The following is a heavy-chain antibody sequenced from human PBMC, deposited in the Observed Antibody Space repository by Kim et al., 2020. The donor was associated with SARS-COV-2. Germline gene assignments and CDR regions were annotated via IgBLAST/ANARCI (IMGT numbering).Heavy chain of an antibody. J-gene: IGHJ4*02. D-gene: IGHD3-3*02. CDR2: MYHGTT. CDR1: GGSISSSTYY. Sequence: SETLSLTCTVFGGSISSSTYYWGWVRQPPGKGREWIGTMYHGTTYYNPSLKSRVSISVDTSKNQFSLTLSSVTAADTAVYYCAPASLAFDYWGQGTLVTVSS. CDR3: APASLAFDY. V-gene: IGHV4-39*01.